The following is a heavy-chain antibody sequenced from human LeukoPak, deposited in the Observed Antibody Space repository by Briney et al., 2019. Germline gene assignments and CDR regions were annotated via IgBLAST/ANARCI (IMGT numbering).Heavy chain of an antibody. CDR2: IYYSGST. CDR1: GGSISSYY. D-gene: IGHD3-3*01. CDR3: ARGISPSFDI. J-gene: IGHJ3*02. Sequence: PSETLSLTCTVSGGSISSYYWSXXXQPPGEGLEWIGYIYYSGSTNXNPSLKSRVTIXXXXSKNQFSLKLSSVTAADTAVYYCARGISPSFDIWGQGTMVTVSS. V-gene: IGHV4-59*01.